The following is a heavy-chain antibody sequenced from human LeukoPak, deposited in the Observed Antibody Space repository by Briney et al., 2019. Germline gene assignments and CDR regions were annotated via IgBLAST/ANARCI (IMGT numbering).Heavy chain of an antibody. Sequence: GASVKVSCKASGYTFTSYGISWVRQAPGQGLEWMGWISAYNGNTNYAQKLQGRVTMTTDTSTSTAYMELRSLRSDDTAVYYCARGASSGWALGSYYYYGMDVWGKGTTVTVSS. J-gene: IGHJ6*04. V-gene: IGHV1-18*04. CDR2: ISAYNGNT. D-gene: IGHD6-19*01. CDR1: GYTFTSYG. CDR3: ARGASSGWALGSYYYYGMDV.